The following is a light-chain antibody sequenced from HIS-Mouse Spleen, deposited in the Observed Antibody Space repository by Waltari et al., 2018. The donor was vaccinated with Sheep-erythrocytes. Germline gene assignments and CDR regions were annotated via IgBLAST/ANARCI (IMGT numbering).Light chain of an antibody. CDR2: DAS. J-gene: IGKJ4*01. CDR1: QDISKY. Sequence: DIQMTQSPSSLSASVGDRVTITCQASQDISKYLNWYQQKPGKAPKLLIYDASNLETGVPSRVSGSGSGTDFTFTISSLQPEDIATYYCQQYDNLLTFGGGTKVEIK. V-gene: IGKV1-33*01. CDR3: QQYDNLLT.